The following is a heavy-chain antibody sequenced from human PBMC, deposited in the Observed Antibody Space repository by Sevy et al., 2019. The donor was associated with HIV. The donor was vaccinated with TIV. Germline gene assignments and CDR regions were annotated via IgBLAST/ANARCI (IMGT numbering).Heavy chain of an antibody. J-gene: IGHJ6*02. Sequence: SETLSLTCTVSAGSISPYYWNWIRQPPGKGLEWIGYIYYSGSTNYNPSLRSRVTISVDTSKTQFSLKLSSVTAADTVVYFCARGVGFSVEGMDVWGQGTTLTVSS. V-gene: IGHV4-59*01. D-gene: IGHD1-26*01. CDR1: AGSISPYY. CDR3: ARGVGFSVEGMDV. CDR2: IYYSGST.